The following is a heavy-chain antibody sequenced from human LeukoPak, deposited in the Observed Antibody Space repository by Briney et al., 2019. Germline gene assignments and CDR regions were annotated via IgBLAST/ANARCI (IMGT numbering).Heavy chain of an antibody. D-gene: IGHD6-19*01. J-gene: IGHJ4*02. Sequence: PSETLSLTCTVSGGSISSYYWSWIRQPAGKGLEWIGRIYTSGSTNYSPSLKSRVTMSVDTSKNQFSLKLSSVTAADTAIYYCARETTHRDSSGWYGYFDYWGQGTLVTVSS. CDR2: IYTSGST. CDR1: GGSISSYY. V-gene: IGHV4-4*07. CDR3: ARETTHRDSSGWYGYFDY.